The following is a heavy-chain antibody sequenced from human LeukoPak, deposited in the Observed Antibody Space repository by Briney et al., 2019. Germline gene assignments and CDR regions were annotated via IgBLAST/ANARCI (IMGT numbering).Heavy chain of an antibody. CDR3: ARLTRAGHSFYYGMDV. CDR2: FYYSGGT. CDR1: GGSISSYY. Sequence: KPSETLSLTCTVSGGSISSYYWSWIRQPPGKGLEWIGYFYYSGGTYYNSSLKSRVAISVDTSKNQFSLRLSSVTAADTALYYCARLTRAGHSFYYGMDVWGQGTTVIVSS. V-gene: IGHV4-59*08. J-gene: IGHJ6*02.